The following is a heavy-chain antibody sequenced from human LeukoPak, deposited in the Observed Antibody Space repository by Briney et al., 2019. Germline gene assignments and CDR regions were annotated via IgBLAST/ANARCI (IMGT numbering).Heavy chain of an antibody. D-gene: IGHD5-24*01. V-gene: IGHV3-43*02. Sequence: GGSLRLSCAASGFTFDDYAMHWVRQAPGKGLEWVSLISGNGGSTFYAASVKGRFTISRDNSKNSLYLQMNSLRTEDTALYYCAKDPATRDGHGAWFNPWGQGTLVTVSS. CDR1: GFTFDDYA. CDR2: ISGNGGST. J-gene: IGHJ5*02. CDR3: AKDPATRDGHGAWFNP.